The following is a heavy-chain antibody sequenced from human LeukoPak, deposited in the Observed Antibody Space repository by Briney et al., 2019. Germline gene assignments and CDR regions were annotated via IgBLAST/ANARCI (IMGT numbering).Heavy chain of an antibody. J-gene: IGHJ6*02. Sequence: SVKVSCKASGYTFTSYGISWVRQAPGQGLEWMGRIIPILGIANYAQKFQGRVTITADKSTSTAYMELSSLRSEDTAVYYCASRITGTRPTYYYYYGMDVWGQGTTVTVSS. D-gene: IGHD1-7*01. V-gene: IGHV1-69*04. CDR2: IIPILGIA. CDR1: GYTFTSYG. CDR3: ASRITGTRPTYYYYYGMDV.